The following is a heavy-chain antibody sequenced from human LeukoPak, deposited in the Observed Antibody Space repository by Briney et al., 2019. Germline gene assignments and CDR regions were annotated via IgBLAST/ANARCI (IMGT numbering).Heavy chain of an antibody. D-gene: IGHD1-26*01. Sequence: PSETLSLSCDVYGGSFSGYYWSWIRQPPGKGPEWIGEINHSGSTNYNPSLKSRVTISEDKSRNQFSLRLSSVTAADTAVYYCARVRFDSGSYYFDYWGQGTLVTVFS. CDR3: ARVRFDSGSYYFDY. CDR1: GGSFSGYY. V-gene: IGHV4-34*01. J-gene: IGHJ4*02. CDR2: INHSGST.